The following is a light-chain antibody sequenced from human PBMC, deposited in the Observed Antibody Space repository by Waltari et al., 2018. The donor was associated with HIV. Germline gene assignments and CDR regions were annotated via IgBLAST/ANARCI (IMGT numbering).Light chain of an antibody. CDR2: DVT. J-gene: IGLJ2*01. V-gene: IGLV2-8*01. CDR3: ASHAGSKDV. Sequence: QSALTQPPSASGSPGQSVTISCTGTSSDVGAYNYVSWFQQHPGKAPKLMIYDVTKRPSGVPDGCSGSKSGNTASLTVSGLQAEDEADYYCASHAGSKDVFGGGTRLTVL. CDR1: SSDVGAYNY.